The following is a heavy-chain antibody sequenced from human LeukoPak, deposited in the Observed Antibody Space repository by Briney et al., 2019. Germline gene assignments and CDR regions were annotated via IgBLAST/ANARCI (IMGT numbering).Heavy chain of an antibody. CDR2: IGRSGDT. CDR3: ARDSSGWGLDV. V-gene: IGHV3-13*04. J-gene: IGHJ6*02. CDR1: GFTFSTYD. Sequence: GGSLRLSCAASGFTFSTYDMHWVRQATGKGLEWVSAIGRSGDTHYPGSVKGRFTISRENAKNSLYLQMNSLRAGDTVVYYCARDSSGWGLDVWGQGTTVTVSS. D-gene: IGHD6-19*01.